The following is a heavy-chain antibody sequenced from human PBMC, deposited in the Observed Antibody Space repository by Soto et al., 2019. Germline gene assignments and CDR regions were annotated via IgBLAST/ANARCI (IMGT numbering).Heavy chain of an antibody. CDR1: GFTFSSYA. V-gene: IGHV3-23*01. CDR3: AKPPYGEEYFQH. J-gene: IGHJ1*01. D-gene: IGHD4-17*01. Sequence: LRLSCAASGFTFSSYAISWVRQAQGKGLEWVSAISKNGGSTYYADSVKGRFTISRDNSKNTLYLQMNSLRAEDTAVYYCAKPPYGEEYFQHWGQGALVTVSS. CDR2: ISKNGGST.